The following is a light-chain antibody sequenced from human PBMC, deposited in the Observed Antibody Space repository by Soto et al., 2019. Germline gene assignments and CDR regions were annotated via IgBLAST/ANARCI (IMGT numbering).Light chain of an antibody. Sequence: DIHVTQSPSSVSASVGDRVTITCRASQAIPSWLAWYQQKPGRAPKLLIYSASSLQSGAPSRFTGSGSGTDFTLTITSLQPDDAAVYYCQQTRSFPLTFGGGTKVEI. CDR3: QQTRSFPLT. J-gene: IGKJ4*01. CDR1: QAIPSW. CDR2: SAS. V-gene: IGKV1-12*01.